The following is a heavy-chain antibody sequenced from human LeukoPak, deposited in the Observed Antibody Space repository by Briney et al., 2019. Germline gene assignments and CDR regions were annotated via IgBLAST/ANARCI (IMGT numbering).Heavy chain of an antibody. CDR2: INPNSGGT. J-gene: IGHJ5*02. CDR3: ARGPVYYGSGSYYNWFDP. V-gene: IGHV1-2*02. D-gene: IGHD3-10*01. Sequence: GASVKVSCKASGYTFTGYYMHWVRQAPGQGLEWMGWINPNSGGTNYAQKFQGRVTMTRDTSISTAYMELSRLRSDDTAVYHCARGPVYYGSGSYYNWFDPWGQGTLVTVSS. CDR1: GYTFTGYY.